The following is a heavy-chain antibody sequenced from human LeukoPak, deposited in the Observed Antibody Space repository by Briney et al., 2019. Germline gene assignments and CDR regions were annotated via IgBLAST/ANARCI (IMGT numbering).Heavy chain of an antibody. D-gene: IGHD1-26*01. Sequence: GGSLRLSCAASGFTFSSYWMHWVRQAPGKGLVWVSRINRGGSSTSYADSVKGRFTISRDNAKNTLNLQMNSLRAEDMAVYYCARASGSYSFDYWGQGSLVTVSS. CDR2: INRGGSST. V-gene: IGHV3-74*01. CDR3: ARASGSYSFDY. CDR1: GFTFSSYW. J-gene: IGHJ4*02.